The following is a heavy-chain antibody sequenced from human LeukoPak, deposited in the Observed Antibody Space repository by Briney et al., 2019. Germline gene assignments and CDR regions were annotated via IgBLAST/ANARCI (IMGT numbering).Heavy chain of an antibody. CDR1: GYSFFSNYW. D-gene: IGHD5-24*01. CDR3: ARASRDGYNQNFDY. J-gene: IGHJ4*02. CDR2: LYRGDSDS. V-gene: IGHV5-51*01. Sequence: GESLTISCKAYGYSFFSNYWIAWVRQMPGKGLEWMGILYRGDSDSRYSPSFQGQVTISADRSISTAYLHWSSLKVSDTAMYYCARASRDGYNQNFDYWGQGTLVTVSS.